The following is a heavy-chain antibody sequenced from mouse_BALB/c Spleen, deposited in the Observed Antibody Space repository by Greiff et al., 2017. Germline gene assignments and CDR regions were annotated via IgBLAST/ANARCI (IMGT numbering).Heavy chain of an antibody. D-gene: IGHD2-1*01. J-gene: IGHJ3*01. CDR1: GFTFSSYA. V-gene: IGHV5-9-4*01. Sequence: EVMLVESGGGLVKPGGSLKLSCAASGFTFSSYAMSWVRQSPEKRLEWVAEISSGGSYTYYPDTVTGRFTISRDNAKNTLYLEMSSLRSEDTAMYYCAKGYYGNYAWFAYWGQGTLVTVSA. CDR3: AKGYYGNYAWFAY. CDR2: ISSGGSYT.